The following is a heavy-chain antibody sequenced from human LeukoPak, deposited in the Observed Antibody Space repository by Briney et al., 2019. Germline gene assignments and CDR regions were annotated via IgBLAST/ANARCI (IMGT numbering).Heavy chain of an antibody. J-gene: IGHJ5*02. CDR1: GGSISSGDYY. D-gene: IGHD5-12*01. Sequence: SQTLSLTCTVSGGSISSGDYYWSWIRQPPGKGLEWIAYMYYSGSTYYNPSLKSRVTISVDTSKNQFSLKLSSVTAADTAVYYCASTGSKGGYDLNWFDPWGQGTLVTVSS. CDR3: ASTGSKGGYDLNWFDP. V-gene: IGHV4-30-4*01. CDR2: MYYSGST.